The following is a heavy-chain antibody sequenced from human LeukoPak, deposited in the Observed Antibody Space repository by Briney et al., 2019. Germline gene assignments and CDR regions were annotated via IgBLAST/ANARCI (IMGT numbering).Heavy chain of an antibody. CDR1: GFTFSSYA. CDR3: AKGADYDILTGYYLDY. CDR2: ISGSGGST. J-gene: IGHJ4*03. D-gene: IGHD3-9*01. V-gene: IGHV3-23*01. Sequence: GGSLRLSCAASGFTFSSYAMSWVRQAPGKGLEWVSAISGSGGSTYYADSVKGRFTISRDNSKNTLYLQMNSLRAEDTAVYYCAKGADYDILTGYYLDYWGQGTTVTVSS.